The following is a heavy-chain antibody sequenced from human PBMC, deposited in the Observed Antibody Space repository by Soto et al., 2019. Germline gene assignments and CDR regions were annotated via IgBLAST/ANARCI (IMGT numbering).Heavy chain of an antibody. CDR3: ARDSLVVVAATPRWFDP. CDR1: GGTFSSYA. V-gene: IGHV1-69*01. Sequence: EQLVQSGAEVKKPGSSVKVSCKSSGGTFSSYAFSWVRQAPGQGLEWMGGIIPIFGTANYAQKFQGRVTITADESTSTAYMELSSLRFEDTAVYYCARDSLVVVAATPRWFDPWGQGTLVTVSS. J-gene: IGHJ5*02. CDR2: IIPIFGTA. D-gene: IGHD2-15*01.